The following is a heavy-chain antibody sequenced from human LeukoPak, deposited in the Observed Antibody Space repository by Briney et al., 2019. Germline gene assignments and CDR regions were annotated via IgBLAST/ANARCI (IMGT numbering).Heavy chain of an antibody. J-gene: IGHJ5*02. V-gene: IGHV3-48*01. CDR3: VANTVTTAQLQAT. D-gene: IGHD4-17*01. Sequence: GGSLRLSCVGSGFTVRNFDVNWVRQAPGKGLEWVSYISTSTSTIYYADSAKGRFTISRDDAKNSLYLQMNSLRAEDTAVYYCVANTVTTAQLQATWGQGTLVTVSS. CDR2: ISTSTSTI. CDR1: GFTVRNFD.